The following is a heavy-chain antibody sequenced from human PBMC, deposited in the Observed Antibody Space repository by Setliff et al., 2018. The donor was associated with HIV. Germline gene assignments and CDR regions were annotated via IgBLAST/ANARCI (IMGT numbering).Heavy chain of an antibody. Sequence: KPSETLSLTCTVSGGSLNGYSWSWIRQAAGEGLEWVGRFHATGVTNYSPSLKSRVSMSIDKSKSQFSLKLTSMTAADTAVYYCARGAGCLGNDCDAYFGPWGQGILVTVSS. CDR2: FHATGVT. D-gene: IGHD2-21*01. J-gene: IGHJ5*02. CDR1: GGSLNGYS. CDR3: ARGAGCLGNDCDAYFGP. V-gene: IGHV4-4*07.